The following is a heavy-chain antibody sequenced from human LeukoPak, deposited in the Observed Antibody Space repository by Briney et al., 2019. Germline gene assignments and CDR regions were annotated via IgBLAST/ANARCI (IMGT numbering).Heavy chain of an antibody. J-gene: IGHJ4*02. CDR1: GFTFDSNY. V-gene: IGHV3-53*01. CDR3: AKPATSILIYFDS. Sequence: GGSLRLSCAASGFTFDSNYLSWVRQAPGKGLEWVSTIYTGGNTYYAASVKGRFTISRDFSKNTVFLHMNSLRAEDTAVYYCAKPATSILIYFDSWGQGTLVTVSS. CDR2: IYTGGNT. D-gene: IGHD2-2*01.